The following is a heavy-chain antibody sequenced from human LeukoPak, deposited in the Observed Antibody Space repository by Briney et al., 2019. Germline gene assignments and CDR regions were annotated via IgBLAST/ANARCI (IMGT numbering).Heavy chain of an antibody. V-gene: IGHV1-69*05. CDR2: IIPIFGTA. CDR3: ARTIYITLIVVVTRDAFDI. CDR1: GGTFSSYA. J-gene: IGHJ3*02. Sequence: GASVKVSCKASGGTFSSYAISWVRQAPGQGLEWMGGIIPIFGTANYAQKFQGRVTMTTDTSTSTAYMELRSLRSDDTAVYYCARTIYITLIVVVTRDAFDIWGQGTMVTVSS. D-gene: IGHD3-22*01.